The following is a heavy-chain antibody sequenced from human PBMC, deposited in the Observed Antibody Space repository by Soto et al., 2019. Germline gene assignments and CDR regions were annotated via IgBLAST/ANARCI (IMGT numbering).Heavy chain of an antibody. CDR3: ATCNPPRYCRGGSCYHYYYGMDV. CDR1: GYTLTELS. Sequence: ASVKVSCKVSGYTLTELSMHWVRQAPGKGLEWMGGFDPEDGETIYAQKFQGRVTMTEDTSTDTAYMELSSLRSEDTAVYYCATCNPPRYCRGGSCYHYYYGMDVWGQGSTVTVSS. J-gene: IGHJ6*02. CDR2: FDPEDGET. D-gene: IGHD2-15*01. V-gene: IGHV1-24*01.